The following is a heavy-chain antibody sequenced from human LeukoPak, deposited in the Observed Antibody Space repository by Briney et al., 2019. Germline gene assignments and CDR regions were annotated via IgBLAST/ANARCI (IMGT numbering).Heavy chain of an antibody. V-gene: IGHV3-7*01. D-gene: IGHD3-22*01. Sequence: GGSLRLSCAASGFTFSRYWMTWVRQAPGKGLEWVANIKQDGSEKYYVDSVKGRFTISRDNAKNSLYLQMNSLRAEDTAVYYCARAYDYDSSGYYYMNYWGQGTLVTVSS. CDR1: GFTFSRYW. CDR2: IKQDGSEK. CDR3: ARAYDYDSSGYYYMNY. J-gene: IGHJ4*02.